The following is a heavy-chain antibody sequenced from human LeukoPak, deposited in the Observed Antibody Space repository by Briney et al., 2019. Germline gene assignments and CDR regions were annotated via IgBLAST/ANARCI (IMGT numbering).Heavy chain of an antibody. V-gene: IGHV3-23*01. J-gene: IGHJ5*02. D-gene: IGHD1-26*01. CDR1: GFTFSSYA. Sequence: GGSLRLSCAASGFTFSSYAMSWVRQAPGMGLEWVSSISGSGGSTYYADSVKGRFTISRDNSKNTLYLQMNSLRAEDTAVYYCAKMGEGEWFDPWGQGTLVAVSS. CDR3: AKMGEGEWFDP. CDR2: ISGSGGST.